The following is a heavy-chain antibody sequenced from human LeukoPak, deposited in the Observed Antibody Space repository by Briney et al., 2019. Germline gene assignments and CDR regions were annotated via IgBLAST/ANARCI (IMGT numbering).Heavy chain of an antibody. CDR3: ARRFRGGGYSYLFDAFDI. CDR2: IYYSGST. D-gene: IGHD5-18*01. Sequence: PSQTLSLTCTVSGGSISSGGYYWSWIRQHPGKGLEWIGYIYYSGSTNYNPSLKSRVTMSVDTSKTPFSLNLSSVTAGDTAVYYCARRFRGGGYSYLFDAFDIWGQGTMVTVSS. V-gene: IGHV4-31*03. J-gene: IGHJ3*02. CDR1: GGSISSGGYY.